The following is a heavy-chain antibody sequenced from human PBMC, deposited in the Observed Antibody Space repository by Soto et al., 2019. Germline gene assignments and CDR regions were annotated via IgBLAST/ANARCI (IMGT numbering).Heavy chain of an antibody. CDR3: AKGRSADWNY. D-gene: IGHD2-21*01. V-gene: IGHV5-10-1*01. Sequence: PGESLKISCKASGYIFTNNWITWVRQMPGKGLEWMGRIDPSDSYTTYSPAFEGHVTISVDKSINTAYLQWSSLRASDTALYFCAKGRSADWNYWGQGTLVTVS. CDR1: GYIFTNNW. J-gene: IGHJ4*02. CDR2: IDPSDSYT.